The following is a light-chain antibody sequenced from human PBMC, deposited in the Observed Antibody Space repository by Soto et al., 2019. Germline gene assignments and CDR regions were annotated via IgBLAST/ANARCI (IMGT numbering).Light chain of an antibody. CDR1: QSVSSN. CDR3: HQYNNGWT. J-gene: IGKJ1*01. Sequence: EIVMTQSPATLSVSPGERATLSCRASQSVSSNLAWYQQKPGQAPRLLIYGASTRATGIPARFSGSGSGTEFTLTISSLQSEDFAVYYCHQYNNGWTFGQGTKVEIK. V-gene: IGKV3-15*01. CDR2: GAS.